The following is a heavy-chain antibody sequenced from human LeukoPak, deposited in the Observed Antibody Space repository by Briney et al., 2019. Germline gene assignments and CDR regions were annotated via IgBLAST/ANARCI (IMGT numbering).Heavy chain of an antibody. J-gene: IGHJ4*02. D-gene: IGHD3-10*01. CDR2: ISSSSSYI. V-gene: IGHV3-21*01. CDR1: RFTFSSYS. Sequence: GGSLRLSCAASRFTFSSYSMNWVRQAPGKGLEWVSSISSSSSYIYYADSVKGRFTISRDNSKNTLYLQMNSLRAEDTAVYYCAKDRWFGRIDYWGQGTLVTVSS. CDR3: AKDRWFGRIDY.